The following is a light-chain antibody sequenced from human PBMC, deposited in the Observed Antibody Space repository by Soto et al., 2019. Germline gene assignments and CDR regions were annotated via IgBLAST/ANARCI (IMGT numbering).Light chain of an antibody. CDR2: GAS. CDR3: QQYSDLPWT. Sequence: EIVLTQSPGTLSLSPGERATLSCRASQSVSSTYLAWYQQKPGQAPRLLIYGASSRATGIPDRVSGGGSGTDFTLTISRLEPEDFAVYYCQQYSDLPWTFGQGTTVEIK. V-gene: IGKV3-20*01. J-gene: IGKJ1*01. CDR1: QSVSSTY.